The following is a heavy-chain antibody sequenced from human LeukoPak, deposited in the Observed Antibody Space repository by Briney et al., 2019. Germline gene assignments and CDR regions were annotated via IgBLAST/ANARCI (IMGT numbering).Heavy chain of an antibody. CDR3: ARESSNGWFDP. J-gene: IGHJ5*02. D-gene: IGHD2-8*01. CDR1: GGTFSSYA. Sequence: ASVKVSCKASGGTFSSYAISWVRQAPGQGLEWKGWISGYDGNTNYPQRLQGRVTIATDTSTSTAYMELRNLRSDDTAVYYCARESSNGWFDPWGQGTLVTVSS. V-gene: IGHV1-18*01. CDR2: ISGYDGNT.